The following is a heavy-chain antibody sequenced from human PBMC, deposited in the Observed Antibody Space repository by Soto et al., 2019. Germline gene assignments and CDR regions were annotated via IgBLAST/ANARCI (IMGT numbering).Heavy chain of an antibody. J-gene: IGHJ4*02. CDR3: AKDTRHIVDATAISGFDY. Sequence: RLPYAASGFNFRSYGMRWVRQAPGKGLEWVAVISYDGSNKYYADSVKGRFTISRDNSKNTLYLQMNSLRAEDTAVYYCAKDTRHIVDATAISGFDYWGQGTLVNVSS. CDR2: ISYDGSNK. CDR1: GFNFRSYG. D-gene: IGHD2-21*02. V-gene: IGHV3-30*18.